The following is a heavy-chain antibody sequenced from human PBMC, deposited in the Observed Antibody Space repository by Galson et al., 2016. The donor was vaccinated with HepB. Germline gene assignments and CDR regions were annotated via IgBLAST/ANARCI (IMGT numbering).Heavy chain of an antibody. D-gene: IGHD3-3*01. CDR1: GFTFRDYA. J-gene: IGHJ3*01. CDR2: ISSISSYV. Sequence: SLRLSCAGSGFTFRDYAMNWVRQAPGRGLEWVASISSISSYVYYADSVKGRFTISRDNAKHTLYLEMKRLRTEDTAVYYCARDRTYYDSWSAYLDEASDLWGQGTMVTVSS. V-gene: IGHV3-21*01. CDR3: ARDRTYYDSWSAYLDEASDL.